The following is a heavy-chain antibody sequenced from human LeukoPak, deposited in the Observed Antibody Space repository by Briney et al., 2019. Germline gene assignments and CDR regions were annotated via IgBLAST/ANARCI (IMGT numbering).Heavy chain of an antibody. CDR3: ARGIDLTASLYFDY. V-gene: IGHV1-18*01. D-gene: IGHD2/OR15-2a*01. Sequence: EASVKVSCKASGYTFTSYGISWVRQAPGQGLEWMGWISAYNGNTNYAQKLQGRVTMTTDTSTSTAYMELRSLRSDDTAVYYCARGIDLTASLYFDYWGQGTLVTVSS. CDR1: GYTFTSYG. J-gene: IGHJ4*02. CDR2: ISAYNGNT.